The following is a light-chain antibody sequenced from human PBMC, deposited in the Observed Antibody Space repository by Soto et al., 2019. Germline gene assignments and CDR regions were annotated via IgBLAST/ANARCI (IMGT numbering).Light chain of an antibody. CDR1: QSISDR. CDR3: LQDYNYFG. J-gene: IGKJ5*01. Sequence: DYQATQSPSTLSASVGDRFTITCRASQSISDRLAWYQRKPGKAPKPLIFDASSLESGVPSRFSGSESGTEFTLTISSLQPDDFATYYCLQDYNYFGFGQGTRLEI. CDR2: DAS. V-gene: IGKV1-5*01.